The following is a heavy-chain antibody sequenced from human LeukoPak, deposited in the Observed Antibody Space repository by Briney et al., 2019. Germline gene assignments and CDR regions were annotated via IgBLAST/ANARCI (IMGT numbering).Heavy chain of an antibody. V-gene: IGHV4-34*01. Sequence: SETLSLTCAVYGGSFSGYYWSWIRQPPGKGLEWIGEINHSGSTNYNPSLKSRVTISVDTSKNQFSLKLSSVTAADTAVYYCARRSLYGKKVQFGYWGQGTLVTVSS. D-gene: IGHD4-17*01. CDR1: GGSFSGYY. CDR2: INHSGST. CDR3: ARRSLYGKKVQFGY. J-gene: IGHJ4*02.